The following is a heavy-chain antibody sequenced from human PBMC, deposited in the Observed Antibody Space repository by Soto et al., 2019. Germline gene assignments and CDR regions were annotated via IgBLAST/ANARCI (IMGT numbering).Heavy chain of an antibody. CDR2: IYYSGST. J-gene: IGHJ5*02. D-gene: IGHD3-10*01. CDR3: ARENMVRGVINLFDNWFDP. CDR1: GGSISSYY. Sequence: SETLSLTCTVSGGSISSYYWSWIRQPPGKGLEWIGYIYYSGSTNYNPSLKSRVTISVDTSKNQFSLKLSSVTAADTAVYYCARENMVRGVINLFDNWFDPWGQGTLVTVSS. V-gene: IGHV4-59*01.